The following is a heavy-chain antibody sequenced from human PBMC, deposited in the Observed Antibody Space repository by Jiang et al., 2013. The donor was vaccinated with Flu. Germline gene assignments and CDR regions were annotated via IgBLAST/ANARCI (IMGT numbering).Heavy chain of an antibody. Sequence: GSGLVKPSETLSLTCTVSGGSISSSSYYWGWIRQPPGKGLEWIGNIYYSGSTYYNPSLKSRVTISVDTSKNQFSLKLSSVTAADTAVYYCARDLAAAGSFGYWGQGTLVTVSS. CDR1: GGSISSSSYY. V-gene: IGHV4-39*07. CDR3: ARDLAAAGSFGY. J-gene: IGHJ4*02. D-gene: IGHD6-13*01. CDR2: IYYSGST.